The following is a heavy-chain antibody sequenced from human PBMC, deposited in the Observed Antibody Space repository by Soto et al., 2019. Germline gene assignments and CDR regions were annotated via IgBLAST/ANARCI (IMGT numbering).Heavy chain of an antibody. CDR2: IIPILGIA. CDR3: ARDNPQGATQY. J-gene: IGHJ4*02. CDR1: GGTFSSYT. D-gene: IGHD1-26*01. Sequence: SVKVSCKASGGTFSSYTISWVRQAPGQGLEWMGRIIPILGIANYAQKFQGRVTITADKSTSTACMELSSLRSEDTAVYYCARDNPQGATQYWGQGTLVTVSS. V-gene: IGHV1-69*04.